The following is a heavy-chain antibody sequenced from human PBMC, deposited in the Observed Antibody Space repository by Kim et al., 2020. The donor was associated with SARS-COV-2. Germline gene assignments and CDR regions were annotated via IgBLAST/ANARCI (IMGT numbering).Heavy chain of an antibody. CDR3: ARVGGSREESAQEEGSLNY. J-gene: IGHJ4*02. Sequence: ASVKVSCKASGYTFTSYAMNWVRQAPGQGLEWMGWINTNTGNPTYAQGFTGRFVFSLDTSVSTAYLQISSLKAEDTAVYYCARVGGSREESAQEEGSLNYWGQGTLVTVSS. D-gene: IGHD2-15*01. V-gene: IGHV7-4-1*02. CDR1: GYTFTSYA. CDR2: INTNTGNP.